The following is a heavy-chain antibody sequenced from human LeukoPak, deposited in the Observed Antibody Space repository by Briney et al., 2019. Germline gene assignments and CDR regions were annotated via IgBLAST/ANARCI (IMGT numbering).Heavy chain of an antibody. CDR3: ARARDGYNPYYFDY. CDR1: GGSISSYY. V-gene: IGHV4-4*07. CDR2: IYTSGST. D-gene: IGHD5-24*01. Sequence: PSETLSLTCTASGGSISSYYWSWIRQPAGKGLEWIGRIYTSGSTNYNPSLKSRVTMSVDTSKNQFSLKLSSVTAADTAVYYCARARDGYNPYYFDYWGQGTLVTVSS. J-gene: IGHJ4*02.